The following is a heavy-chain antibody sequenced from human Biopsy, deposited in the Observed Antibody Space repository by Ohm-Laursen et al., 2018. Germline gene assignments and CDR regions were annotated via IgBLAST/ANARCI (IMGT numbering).Heavy chain of an antibody. D-gene: IGHD2-2*01. Sequence: SDTLSLTCTVSGDSVTKYYWSWIRQPPGKGLEWIGHIYYRVMTNYNPSLQSRVTISVDTSKNQFSLNLNSVTAADTAVYFCARDVKRYCSGTSCYSGYFGMDVWGQGTTVTVS. J-gene: IGHJ6*02. CDR1: GDSVTKYY. V-gene: IGHV4-59*02. CDR3: ARDVKRYCSGTSCYSGYFGMDV. CDR2: IYYRVMT.